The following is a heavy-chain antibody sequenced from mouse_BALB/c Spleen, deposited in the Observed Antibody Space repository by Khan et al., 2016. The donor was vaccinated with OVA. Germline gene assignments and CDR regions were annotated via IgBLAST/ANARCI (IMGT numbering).Heavy chain of an antibody. J-gene: IGHJ3*01. CDR2: IDPPNDDS. Sequence: EVQLQQSGAELVKPGASVKLSCSASGFNIKDTYIHWMKQRPEQGLEWIGRIDPPNDDSKYGPKFQDQATLTADTSSNTAYLQLSRLTSEDTAVYYCATLCGKPCAFWGQGTLVSGSS. V-gene: IGHV14-3*02. D-gene: IGHD1-1*02. CDR3: ATLCGKPCAF. CDR1: GFNIKDTY.